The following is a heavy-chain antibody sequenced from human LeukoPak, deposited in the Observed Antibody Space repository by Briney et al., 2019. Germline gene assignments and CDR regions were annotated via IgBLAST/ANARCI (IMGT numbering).Heavy chain of an antibody. V-gene: IGHV3-7*01. CDR1: GFTFSSYW. D-gene: IGHD3-10*01. Sequence: GGSLRLSCAASGFTFSSYWMSWVRQAPGKGLEWVANIKQDGSEKYYVDSVKGRFTISRDNAKNSLYLQMNSLRAEDTAVYYCARVRVWFGEAPYFDYWGQGTLVTVSS. CDR3: ARVRVWFGEAPYFDY. J-gene: IGHJ4*02. CDR2: IKQDGSEK.